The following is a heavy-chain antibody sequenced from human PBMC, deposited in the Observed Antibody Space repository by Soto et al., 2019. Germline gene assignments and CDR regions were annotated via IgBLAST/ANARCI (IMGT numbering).Heavy chain of an antibody. CDR3: ARGKSWDALVPAAYNYYYYYGMDV. CDR1: GYTFTSYD. V-gene: IGHV1-8*01. CDR2: MNPNSGNT. D-gene: IGHD2-2*01. J-gene: IGHJ6*02. Sequence: ASVKVSCKASGYTFTSYDINWVRQATGQGLEWMGWMNPNSGNTGYAQKFQGRVTMTRNTSISTAYMELSSLRSEDTAVYYCARGKSWDALVPAAYNYYYYYGMDVWGQGTTVTVSS.